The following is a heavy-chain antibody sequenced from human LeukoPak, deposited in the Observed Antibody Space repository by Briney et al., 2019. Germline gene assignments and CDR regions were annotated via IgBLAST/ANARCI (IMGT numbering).Heavy chain of an antibody. Sequence: GGSLRLSCATSGFTFSSNWMSWVRHVPGRGLDWVANIKPDGSAEYYAASVKGRFTVSRDNAKNSLYLQMNSLRVEDTAVYYCARSRYDSYGYFFCDYWGQGTLVTVSS. V-gene: IGHV3-7*01. CDR3: ARSRYDSYGYFFCDY. CDR2: IKPDGSAE. D-gene: IGHD5-18*01. J-gene: IGHJ4*02. CDR1: GFTFSSNW.